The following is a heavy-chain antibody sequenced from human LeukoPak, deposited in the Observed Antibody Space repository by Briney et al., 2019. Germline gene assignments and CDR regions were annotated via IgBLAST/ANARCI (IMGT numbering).Heavy chain of an antibody. Sequence: GGSLRLSCVASGFTFSSYAMSWVRQAPGKGLEWVSGIGASGGSTYYADFLKGRFTISRDNSKNTLYLQVNSLRAEDTAVYYCAKDLYCGGDCYFDLWGRGTLVTVSS. D-gene: IGHD2-21*01. CDR3: AKDLYCGGDCYFDL. J-gene: IGHJ2*01. V-gene: IGHV3-23*01. CDR1: GFTFSSYA. CDR2: IGASGGST.